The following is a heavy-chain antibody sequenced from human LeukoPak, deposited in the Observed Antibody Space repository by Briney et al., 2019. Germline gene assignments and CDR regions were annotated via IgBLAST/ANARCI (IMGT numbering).Heavy chain of an antibody. V-gene: IGHV3-7*01. CDR2: IKQDGSET. J-gene: IGHJ3*02. D-gene: IGHD2/OR15-2a*01. CDR3: AREPGIGYAFDI. CDR1: GFTFSSSW. Sequence: GGSLRLSCVVSGFTFSSSWTTWVRQAPGEGLEWVANIKQDGSETHYVDSVKGRFTISRDNAKNSLYLQMNSLRAEDTAVYYCAREPGIGYAFDIWGHGTVVTVSS.